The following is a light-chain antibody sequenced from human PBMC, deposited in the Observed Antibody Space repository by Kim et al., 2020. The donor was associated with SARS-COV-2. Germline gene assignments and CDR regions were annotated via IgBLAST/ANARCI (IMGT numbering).Light chain of an antibody. J-gene: IGLJ3*02. CDR1: ELGEMY. CDR2: QDT. Sequence: SYELTQPPSVSVSPGQTATITCSGDELGEMYVSWFQQKPGQSPLLVIYQDTKRPSGIPERFSGSNSGNTATLPISGTQAMDEADYHCQAWDSSTVVFGGGTQLTVL. V-gene: IGLV3-1*01. CDR3: QAWDSSTVV.